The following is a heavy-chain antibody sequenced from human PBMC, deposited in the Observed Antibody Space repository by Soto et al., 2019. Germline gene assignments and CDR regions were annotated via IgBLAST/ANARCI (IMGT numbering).Heavy chain of an antibody. V-gene: IGHV4-39*01. CDR2: IFYSGST. CDR1: GGSISSSSYY. Sequence: SETLSLTCTVSGGSISSSSYYWGWIRQPPGKGLEWIGSIFYSGSTYYNPSLKSRVTISVDTSKNQFSLKLSAVTAADTAVYYCACIFSLGYSYGFYYYGMDVWGQGTTVTVSS. D-gene: IGHD5-18*01. J-gene: IGHJ6*02. CDR3: ACIFSLGYSYGFYYYGMDV.